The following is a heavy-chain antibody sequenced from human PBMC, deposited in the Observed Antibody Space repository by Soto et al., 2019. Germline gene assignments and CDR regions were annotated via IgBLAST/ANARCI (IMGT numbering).Heavy chain of an antibody. Sequence: GGSLRLSCAASGFTFSSYAMSWVRQAPGKGLEWVSAISGSGGSTYYADSVKGRFIISRDNSKNTLYLQMNSLRAEDTAVYYCAKDSRWTVTTSPAEYFQHWGQGTLVTVSS. D-gene: IGHD4-17*01. CDR1: GFTFSSYA. CDR2: ISGSGGST. J-gene: IGHJ1*01. V-gene: IGHV3-23*01. CDR3: AKDSRWTVTTSPAEYFQH.